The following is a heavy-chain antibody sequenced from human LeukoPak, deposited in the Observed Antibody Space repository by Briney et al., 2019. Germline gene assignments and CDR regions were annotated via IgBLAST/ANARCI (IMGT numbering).Heavy chain of an antibody. Sequence: GESLRLSCAASGFTFSDYSMNWVRQAPGKGLEWVSSISSSSDSIYYADSVKGRFTISRDNAKNSLYLQVNSLRAEDTAVYYCARCSGGTCYSGAHSFYGMDVWGQGTTVSVSS. V-gene: IGHV3-21*01. CDR1: GFTFSDYS. CDR2: ISSSSDSI. J-gene: IGHJ6*02. D-gene: IGHD2-15*01. CDR3: ARCSGGTCYSGAHSFYGMDV.